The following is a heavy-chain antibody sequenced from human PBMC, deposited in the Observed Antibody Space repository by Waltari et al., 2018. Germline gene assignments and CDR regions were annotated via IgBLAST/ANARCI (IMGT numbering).Heavy chain of an antibody. J-gene: IGHJ5*02. D-gene: IGHD2-2*01. V-gene: IGHV3-21*04. CDR2: ISSSSSYI. CDR3: ARGHFSSTHWFDP. CDR1: GFTFSSYS. Sequence: EVQLVESGGGLVKPGGSLRLSCAASGFTFSSYSMNWVRQAPGKGLEWVSSISSSSSYIYYADSVKGRFTISIDNAKNSLYLQMNSLRSEDTAVYYCARGHFSSTHWFDPWGQGTLVTVCS.